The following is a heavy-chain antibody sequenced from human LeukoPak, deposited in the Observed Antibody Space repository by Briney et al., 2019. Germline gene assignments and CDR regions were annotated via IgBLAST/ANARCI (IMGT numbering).Heavy chain of an antibody. CDR2: IIPIFGTA. D-gene: IGHD3-10*01. V-gene: IGHV1-69*05. J-gene: IGHJ5*02. CDR3: ARDLSQRSYGSGSNWFDP. Sequence: SVKVSCKASGGTFSSYAISWVRQALGQGLEWMGRIIPIFGTANYAQKFQGRVTITTDESTSTAYMELSSLRSEDTAVYYCARDLSQRSYGSGSNWFDPWGQGTLVTVSS. CDR1: GGTFSSYA.